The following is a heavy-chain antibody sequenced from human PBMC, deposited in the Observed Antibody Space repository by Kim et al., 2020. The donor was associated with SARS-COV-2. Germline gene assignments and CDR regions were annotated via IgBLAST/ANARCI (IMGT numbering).Heavy chain of an antibody. D-gene: IGHD3-3*01. CDR3: ARDPRDYXXWSXXXASXSGXXV. Sequence: ASVKVSCKASGYTFTSYYMHWVRQAPGQGLEWMGIINPSGGSTTYAQKFQGRVTVTRDTSTSTVYMELSSLRSEDTAVYYCARDPRDYXXWSXXXASXSGXXVWGQGTTVXVSS. CDR1: GYTFTSYY. CDR2: INPSGGST. J-gene: IGHJ6*02. V-gene: IGHV1-46*01.